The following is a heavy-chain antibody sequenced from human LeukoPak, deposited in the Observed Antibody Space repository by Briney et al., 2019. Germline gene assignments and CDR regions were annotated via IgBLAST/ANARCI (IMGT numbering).Heavy chain of an antibody. J-gene: IGHJ4*02. CDR2: ISNSSPNI. Sequence: SGGSLRLSCAASGFTFSNAWMNWVRQAPGKGLEWVSSISNSSPNIYYADSVKGRFTISRDSAKDSLFLQMNSLRAEDTAVYYCARALHDSSGYYFDYWGQGTLVTVSS. CDR3: ARALHDSSGYYFDY. CDR1: GFTFSNAW. D-gene: IGHD3-22*01. V-gene: IGHV3-21*01.